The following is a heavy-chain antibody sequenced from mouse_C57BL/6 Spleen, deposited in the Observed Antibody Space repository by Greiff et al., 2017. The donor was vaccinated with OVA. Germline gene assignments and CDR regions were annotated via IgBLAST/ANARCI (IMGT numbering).Heavy chain of an antibody. CDR3: VSPYDYDEAWFAY. CDR2: INPNYGTT. CDR1: GYSFTDYN. Sequence: EVQLQQSGPELVKPGASVKISCKASGYSFTDYNMNWVKQSNGKSLEWIGVINPNYGTTSYNQKFKGKATLTVDQSSSTAYMQLNSLTSEDSAVYYCVSPYDYDEAWFAYWGQGTLVTVSA. D-gene: IGHD2-4*01. V-gene: IGHV1-39*01. J-gene: IGHJ3*01.